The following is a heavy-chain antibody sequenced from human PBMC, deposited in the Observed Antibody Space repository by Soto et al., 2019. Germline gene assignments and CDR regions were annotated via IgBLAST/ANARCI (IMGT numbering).Heavy chain of an antibody. Sequence: QVPLVQSGAEVKKPGASVKVSCKASGYTFTSYGISWVRQAPGQGLEWMGWISAYNGNTNYAQKLQGRVTMTTDTSTSTAYMELRSLRSDDTAVYYCARSEYCTNGVCLPEDDYWGQGTLVTVSS. D-gene: IGHD2-8*01. V-gene: IGHV1-18*01. CDR1: GYTFTSYG. CDR3: ARSEYCTNGVCLPEDDY. J-gene: IGHJ4*02. CDR2: ISAYNGNT.